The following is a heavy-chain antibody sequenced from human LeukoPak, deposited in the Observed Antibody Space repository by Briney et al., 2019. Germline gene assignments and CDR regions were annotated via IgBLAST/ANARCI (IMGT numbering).Heavy chain of an antibody. D-gene: IGHD6-13*01. Sequence: SETLSLTCTVSGGSISSGGYYWSWIRQSPGKGLEWIGYTYHSGSTYYNPSLKSRVTISVDRSKNQFSLKLSSVTAADTAVYYCARDQLGWFDPWGQGTLVTVSS. CDR2: TYHSGST. CDR3: ARDQLGWFDP. V-gene: IGHV4-30-2*06. CDR1: GGSISSGGYY. J-gene: IGHJ5*02.